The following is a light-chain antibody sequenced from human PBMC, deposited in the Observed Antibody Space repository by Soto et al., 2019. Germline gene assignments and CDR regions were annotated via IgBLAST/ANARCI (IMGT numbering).Light chain of an antibody. Sequence: QSVLTQAPSVSAAPGQTVTISCSGSSSNIGNNYVSWYQQLPGTAPKLLIYENNRRPSGIPDRFSGSKSGTSATLGITGLQTGDEADYYCGSWDHSVSGFVFGTGTKLTVL. J-gene: IGLJ1*01. CDR3: GSWDHSVSGFV. CDR2: ENN. V-gene: IGLV1-51*02. CDR1: SSNIGNNY.